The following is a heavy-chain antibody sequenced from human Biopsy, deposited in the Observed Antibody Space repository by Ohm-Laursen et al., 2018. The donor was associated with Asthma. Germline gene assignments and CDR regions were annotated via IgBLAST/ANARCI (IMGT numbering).Heavy chain of an antibody. CDR1: GFAVSRDH. V-gene: IGHV3-66*01. J-gene: IGHJ6*02. CDR3: ARKIAARGGMGV. Sequence: SLRLSCSASGFAVSRDHMFWVRQAPGKGLEWVSVIYSGGTSHTADSVRGRFTIFRDNSKNTLYLQMNSLRAEGTAVYYCARKIAARGGMGVWGQGTTVTVSS. CDR2: IYSGGTS. D-gene: IGHD6-6*01.